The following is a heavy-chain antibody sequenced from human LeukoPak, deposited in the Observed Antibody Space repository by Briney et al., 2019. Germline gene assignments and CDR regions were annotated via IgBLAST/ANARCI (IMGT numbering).Heavy chain of an antibody. J-gene: IGHJ4*02. Sequence: SGTLSLTCTVSGGSISSGSYYWSWIRQPAGKGLEWIGRIYTSGSTNYNPSLKSRVTISVDTSKNQFSLKLSSVPAADTAVYYCARGLWFGELSAEYWGQGTLVTVSS. CDR1: GGSISSGSYY. V-gene: IGHV4-61*02. D-gene: IGHD3-10*01. CDR3: ARGLWFGELSAEY. CDR2: IYTSGST.